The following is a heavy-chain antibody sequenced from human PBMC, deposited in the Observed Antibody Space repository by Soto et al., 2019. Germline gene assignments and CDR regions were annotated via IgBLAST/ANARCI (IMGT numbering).Heavy chain of an antibody. CDR2: IASNTGNT. D-gene: IGHD3-16*01. CDR3: ARVDDDIGGTFPSGQY. Sequence: QVQLVQSGPEVKEPGASVKISCKASGYTFANSGIIWVRQAPGQGLEWVAWIASNTGNTHYAQKLRGRVTVTTDTSTSAAYLDLRSLTPDDTAFYYCARVDDDIGGTFPSGQYWGQGTLVTVAS. J-gene: IGHJ4*02. V-gene: IGHV1-18*04. CDR1: GYTFANSG.